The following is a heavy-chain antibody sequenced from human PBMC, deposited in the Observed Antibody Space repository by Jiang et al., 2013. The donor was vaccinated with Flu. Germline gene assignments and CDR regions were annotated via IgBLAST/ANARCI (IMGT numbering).Heavy chain of an antibody. J-gene: IGHJ4*02. D-gene: IGHD3-10*01. V-gene: IGHV3-48*04. CDR3: VREGSGTLGDY. Sequence: PGGPVRLSCAASGFTFSSYTMNWVRQAPGKGLEWVSYIRSSGSNVHYADSVEGRFTISRNNAKNSLYLQMNSLRADDTAVYYCVREGSGTLGDYWGQGTLVTVSS. CDR1: GFTFSSYT. CDR2: IRSSGSNV.